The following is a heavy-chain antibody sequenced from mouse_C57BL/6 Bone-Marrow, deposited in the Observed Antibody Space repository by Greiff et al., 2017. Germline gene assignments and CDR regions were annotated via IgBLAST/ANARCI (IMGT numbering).Heavy chain of an antibody. CDR1: GYTFTDYN. V-gene: IGHV1-22*01. CDR2: INPNNGGT. D-gene: IGHD1-1*01. J-gene: IGHJ3*01. Sequence: EVQLQQSGPELVKPGASVKMSCKASGYTFTDYNMHWVKQSHGKSLEWIGYINPNNGGTSYNQKFKGKDTLTVNKSSSTAYMELRSLTSEDSAVYYCARGELYYYGSSCFAYWGQGTLVTISA. CDR3: ARGELYYYGSSCFAY.